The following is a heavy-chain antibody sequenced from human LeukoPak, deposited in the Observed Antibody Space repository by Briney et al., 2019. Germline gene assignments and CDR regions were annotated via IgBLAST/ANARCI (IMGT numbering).Heavy chain of an antibody. D-gene: IGHD3-3*01. J-gene: IGHJ4*02. CDR1: GFTFSSYG. V-gene: IGHV3-23*01. CDR2: ISGSGSST. Sequence: GGSLRLSCAASGFTFSSYGMSWVRQAPGKGLEWVSTISGSGSSTYYADSVKGRFTISRDNSKSTLCLQMNSLRAEDTAVYYCAKRSGDYWGQGTLVTVSS. CDR3: AKRSGDY.